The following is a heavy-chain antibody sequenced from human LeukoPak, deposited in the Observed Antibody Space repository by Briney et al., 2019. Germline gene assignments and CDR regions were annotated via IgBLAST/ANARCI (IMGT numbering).Heavy chain of an antibody. J-gene: IGHJ5*02. CDR2: IIPMFGRS. CDR1: GGTFTTYA. D-gene: IGHD6-19*01. Sequence: ASVKVSCKASGGTFTTYAITWVRQAPGQGLEWMGRIIPMFGRSNYAQKFQGRVTITADESTITTYMELGGLRAEDTAVYYCAREEKWLTPFLDRWGQGTLVTVSS. CDR3: AREEKWLTPFLDR. V-gene: IGHV1-69*13.